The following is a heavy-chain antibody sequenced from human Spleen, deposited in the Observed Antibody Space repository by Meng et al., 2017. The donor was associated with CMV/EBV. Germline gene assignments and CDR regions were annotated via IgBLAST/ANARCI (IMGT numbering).Heavy chain of an antibody. CDR3: TTDILD. Sequence: GESLKISCAASGFTFTNAWMNWVRQAPGKGLEWIGRIKSIRDGGTTDYAAPVKARFSISRDDSKNTLYLQMNSLKSEDTAVYYCTTDILDWGQGALVTVSS. CDR1: GFTFTNAW. V-gene: IGHV3-15*01. J-gene: IGHJ4*02. CDR2: IKSIRDGGTT.